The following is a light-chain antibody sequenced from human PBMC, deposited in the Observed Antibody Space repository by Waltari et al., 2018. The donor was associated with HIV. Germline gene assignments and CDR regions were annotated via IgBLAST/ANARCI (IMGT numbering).Light chain of an antibody. V-gene: IGLV2-14*01. CDR1: SSAVGGYNY. CDR3: SSYTSSSTLV. Sequence: SALTQPASVSGSPGQSLTISCPGTSSAVGGYNYVSWYQQHPGKAPKLMIYEVSNRPSGVSNRFSGSKSGNTASLTISGLQAEDEADYYCSSYTSSSTLVFGGGTKLTVL. J-gene: IGLJ2*01. CDR2: EVS.